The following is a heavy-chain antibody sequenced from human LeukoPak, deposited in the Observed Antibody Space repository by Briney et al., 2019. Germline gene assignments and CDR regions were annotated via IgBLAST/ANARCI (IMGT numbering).Heavy chain of an antibody. D-gene: IGHD3-3*01. J-gene: IGHJ5*02. CDR3: ARGSSRNYDFWSGYYFGWFDP. CDR1: GGSFSGYY. CDR2: INHSGST. Sequence: SETLSLTCAVYGGSFSGYYWSWIRQPPGKGLEWIGEINHSGSTNYNPSLKSRVTISVDTSKNQFSLKLSSVTAADTAVYYCARGSSRNYDFWSGYYFGWFDPWGQGTLVTVSS. V-gene: IGHV4-34*01.